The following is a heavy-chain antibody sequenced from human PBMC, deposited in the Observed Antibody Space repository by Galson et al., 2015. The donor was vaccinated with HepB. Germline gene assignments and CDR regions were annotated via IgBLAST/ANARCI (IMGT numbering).Heavy chain of an antibody. Sequence: SLRLSCAASGFTVTNSAMHWVRQAPGKGLQWLALISFDGSNKHYADSVKDRFAISRDNSKNTLYLQMNSLRTDDTALYYCWSQSSGFWSGPLGGDTHPDAFDIWGPGTTVTVSS. J-gene: IGHJ3*02. CDR2: ISFDGSNK. V-gene: IGHV3-30*09. CDR1: GFTVTNSA. CDR3: WSQSSGFWSGPLGGDTHPDAFDI. D-gene: IGHD3-3*01.